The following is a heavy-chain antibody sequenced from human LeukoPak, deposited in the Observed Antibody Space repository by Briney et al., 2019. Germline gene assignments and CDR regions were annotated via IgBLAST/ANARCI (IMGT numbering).Heavy chain of an antibody. CDR1: GYTFTSYD. V-gene: IGHV1-8*03. D-gene: IGHD3-22*01. CDR3: ARGVAYDSSGVGDY. Sequence: VASVKVSCKASGYTFTSYDINWVRQATGQGLEWMGWMNPNSGNTGYAQKFQGRVTITRNTSISTAYMELSSLRSEDTAEYYCARGVAYDSSGVGDYWGQGTLVTVSS. CDR2: MNPNSGNT. J-gene: IGHJ4*02.